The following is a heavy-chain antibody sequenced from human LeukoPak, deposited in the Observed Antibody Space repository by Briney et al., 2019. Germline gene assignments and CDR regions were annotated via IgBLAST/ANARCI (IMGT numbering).Heavy chain of an antibody. CDR3: ARDFGATTYYADC. D-gene: IGHD1-26*01. CDR1: GFTFFVYA. CDR2: IRPGGGST. Sequence: GGSLRLSCAASGFTFFVYAISGVRQAPGKGLEWVSSIRPGGGSTYYADSVKGRFTISRDNSKNTLYLQMTSLRAYDTAVYYCARDFGATTYYADCWGQGALVTVSS. J-gene: IGHJ4*02. V-gene: IGHV3-23*01.